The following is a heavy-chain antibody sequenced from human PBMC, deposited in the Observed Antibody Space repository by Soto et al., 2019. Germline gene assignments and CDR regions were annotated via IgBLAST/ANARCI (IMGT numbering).Heavy chain of an antibody. Sequence: PSETLSLTCAVSGGSISSGGYSWSWIRQPPGKGLEWIGFIHYSGSTNYNPSLESRVTMSVDTSKNQFSLKLTSVNAADTAVYYCTRGGDAYKNGHWGQGTLVTVSS. V-gene: IGHV4-61*08. D-gene: IGHD2-21*01. CDR3: TRGGDAYKNGH. J-gene: IGHJ4*02. CDR1: GGSISSGGYS. CDR2: IHYSGST.